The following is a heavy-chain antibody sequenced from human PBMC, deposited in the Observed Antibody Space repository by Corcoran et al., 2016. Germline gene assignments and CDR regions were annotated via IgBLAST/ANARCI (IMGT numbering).Heavy chain of an antibody. D-gene: IGHD5-18*01. Sequence: QVHLVQSGAEVKKTGASVKVSCKASGYTFTGHYMHWVRQAPGQGLEWMGWINPNSGGTNYAQKFQGWVTMTRDTSISTAYMELSRLRSDDTAIYYWARTTDGYPYYFDYWGQGTLVTVSS. V-gene: IGHV1-2*04. CDR3: ARTTDGYPYYFDY. CDR2: INPNSGGT. CDR1: GYTFTGHY. J-gene: IGHJ4*02.